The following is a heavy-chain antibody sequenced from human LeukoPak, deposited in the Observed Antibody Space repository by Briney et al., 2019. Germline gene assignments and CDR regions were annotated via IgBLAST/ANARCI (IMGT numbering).Heavy chain of an antibody. CDR2: IKPDGSAK. J-gene: IGHJ4*02. D-gene: IGHD3/OR15-3a*01. CDR3: AKDGRTFPY. V-gene: IGHV3-7*01. CDR1: GFTFSDYW. Sequence: GGSLRLSCIVSGFTFSDYWMSWVRQAPGKGLEWVANIKPDGSAKFYVDSVKGRFTISRDNAKNSLYLQMNSLRVEDTAIYYCAKDGRTFPYCGQGTLVTVSS.